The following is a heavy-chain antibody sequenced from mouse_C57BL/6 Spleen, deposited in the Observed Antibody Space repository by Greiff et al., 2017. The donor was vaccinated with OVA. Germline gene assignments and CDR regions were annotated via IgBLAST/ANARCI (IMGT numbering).Heavy chain of an antibody. CDR3: ARNWPYYAMDY. CDR1: GYAFSSSW. CDR2: IYPGDGDT. J-gene: IGHJ4*01. V-gene: IGHV1-82*01. D-gene: IGHD4-1*01. Sequence: QVQLQQSGPELVKPGASVKISCKASGYAFSSSWMNWVKQRPGKGLEWIGRIYPGDGDTNYNGKFKGKATLTADKSSSTAYMQLSSLTSEDSAVYFCARNWPYYAMDYWGQGTSVTVSS.